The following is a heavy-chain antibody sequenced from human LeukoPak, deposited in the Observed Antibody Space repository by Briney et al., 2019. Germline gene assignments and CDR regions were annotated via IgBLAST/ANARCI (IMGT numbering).Heavy chain of an antibody. CDR3: ATGGVGDYDFWSGYHQGYYFDY. V-gene: IGHV1-24*01. J-gene: IGHJ4*02. CDR1: GYTLTELS. Sequence: ASVKVSCKVSGYTLTELSMHWVRQAPGKGLEWMGGFDPEDGETIYAQEFQGRVTMTEDTSTDTAYMELSSLRSEDTAVYYCATGGVGDYDFWSGYHQGYYFDYWGQGTLVTVSS. CDR2: FDPEDGET. D-gene: IGHD3-3*01.